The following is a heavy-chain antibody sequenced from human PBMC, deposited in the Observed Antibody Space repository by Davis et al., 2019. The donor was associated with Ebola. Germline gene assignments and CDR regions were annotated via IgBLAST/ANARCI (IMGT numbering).Heavy chain of an antibody. D-gene: IGHD4-17*01. CDR2: ISGSGGNT. V-gene: IGHV3-23*01. CDR1: GFTFSSYW. J-gene: IGHJ4*02. Sequence: GESLKISCAASGFTFSSYWMSWVRQAPGKGLEWVSAISGSGGNTYYADSVKGRFTISTDSSKNTVHLQMTSLRRSDAAVYYCARAMSTVTSGFDYWGRGALVTVSS. CDR3: ARAMSTVTSGFDY.